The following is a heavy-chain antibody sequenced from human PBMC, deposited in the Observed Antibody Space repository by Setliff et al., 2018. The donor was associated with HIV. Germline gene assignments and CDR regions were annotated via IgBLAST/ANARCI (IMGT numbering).Heavy chain of an antibody. CDR1: GGSISSSSYY. J-gene: IGHJ6*03. CDR2: IFYSGST. V-gene: IGHV4-39*07. Sequence: SETLSLTCTVSGGSISSSSYYWGWIRQPPGKGLEWIGSIFYSGSTYYNPSLKSRVTISVDTSKNQFSLKLSSVTAADTAVYYCARHRDPPGSRWIFYYYYMDLWGGGTTVTVSS. D-gene: IGHD6-13*01. CDR3: ARHRDPPGSRWIFYYYYMDL.